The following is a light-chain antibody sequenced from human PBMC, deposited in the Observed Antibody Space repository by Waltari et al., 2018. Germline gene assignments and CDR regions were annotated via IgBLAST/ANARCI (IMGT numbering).Light chain of an antibody. V-gene: IGLV2-8*01. J-gene: IGLJ2*01. CDR2: EVN. CDR3: SSYAGSNNLVV. Sequence: QSALTQPPSASGSPGQSVTISCTATSSDVGGYNYVSWYQQHPGKAPRLMIYEVNKRPSGVPDRFSGSKSGNTASLTVSGLQAEDEADYYCSSYAGSNNLVVFGGGTKLTVL. CDR1: SSDVGGYNY.